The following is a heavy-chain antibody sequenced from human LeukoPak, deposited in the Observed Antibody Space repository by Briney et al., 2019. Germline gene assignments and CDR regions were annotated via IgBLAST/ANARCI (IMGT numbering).Heavy chain of an antibody. J-gene: IGHJ4*02. D-gene: IGHD3-9*01. CDR2: INPNSGGT. V-gene: IGHV1-2*02. CDR3: ARGMRGYDILTKDY. CDR1: GYTFTSYY. Sequence: ASVKVSCKASGYTFTSYYMHWVRQAPGQGLEWMGWINPNSGGTNYAQKFQGRVTMTRDTSISTAYMELSRLRSDDTAVYYCARGMRGYDILTKDYWGQGTLVTVSS.